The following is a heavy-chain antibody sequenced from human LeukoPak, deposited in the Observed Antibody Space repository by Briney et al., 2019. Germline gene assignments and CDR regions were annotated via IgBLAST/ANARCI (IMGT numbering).Heavy chain of an antibody. CDR1: EFTFASYA. CDR3: GRDPNGDYVGAFES. V-gene: IGHV3-23*01. J-gene: IGHJ3*01. Sequence: HSGGSLRLSCIASEFTFASYAMTWVRLTPGKGLEWVSSIRGSGTYANYADSVRGRFTISRDNSKNTLYLQMNNLRAEDTAVYYCGRDPNGDYVGAFESWGQGTLVTFSS. D-gene: IGHD4-17*01. CDR2: IRGSGTYA.